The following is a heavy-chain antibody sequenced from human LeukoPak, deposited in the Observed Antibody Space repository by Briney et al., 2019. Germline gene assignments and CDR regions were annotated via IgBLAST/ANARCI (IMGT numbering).Heavy chain of an antibody. CDR1: GFTFSSYA. CDR2: ISGSGGST. J-gene: IGHJ4*02. V-gene: IGHV3-23*01. CDR3: AAVDGYNPFDY. Sequence: GGSLRLSCAASGFTFSSYAMSWVRQAPGKGLEWVSAISGSGGSTYYADSVKGRFTISRDNSKSTLYLQMNSLRAEDTAVYYCAAVDGYNPFDYWGQGTLVTVSS. D-gene: IGHD5-24*01.